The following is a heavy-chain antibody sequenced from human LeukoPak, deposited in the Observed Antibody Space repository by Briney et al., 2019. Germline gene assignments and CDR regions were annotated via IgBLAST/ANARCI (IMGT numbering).Heavy chain of an antibody. V-gene: IGHV3-30*04. CDR3: ARSLSLYSYGYYFDY. Sequence: GGSLRLSCAASGFTFSSYAMHWVRQAPGKGLEWVAVISYDGSNKYYADSVKGRFTISRDNSKNTLYLQMNSPRAEDTAVYYCARSLSLYSYGYYFDYWGQGTLVTVSS. CDR1: GFTFSSYA. CDR2: ISYDGSNK. D-gene: IGHD5-18*01. J-gene: IGHJ4*02.